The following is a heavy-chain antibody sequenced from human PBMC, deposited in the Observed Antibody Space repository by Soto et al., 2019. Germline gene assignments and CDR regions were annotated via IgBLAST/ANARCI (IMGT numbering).Heavy chain of an antibody. CDR1: GFTFSRYW. CDR2: IKSDGSGT. Sequence: EVQLVESGGGLVQPGGSLRLSCAASGFTFSRYWMHWVRQAPGKGLVWVSRIKSDGSGTSYADSVKGRLTISRDNAKNTLYLQMNSLRAEDTAVYYCARGDGDYYDGNGYLGRHWGKGTLVTVSP. V-gene: IGHV3-74*01. D-gene: IGHD3-22*01. CDR3: ARGDGDYYDGNGYLGRH. J-gene: IGHJ4*02.